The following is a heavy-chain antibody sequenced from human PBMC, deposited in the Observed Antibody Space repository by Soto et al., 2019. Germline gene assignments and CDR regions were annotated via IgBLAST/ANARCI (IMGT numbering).Heavy chain of an antibody. CDR3: ARDRGRPEYYDFWSGSPHYYYYYGMDV. V-gene: IGHV1-2*04. CDR1: GYTFSGYY. D-gene: IGHD3-3*01. J-gene: IGHJ6*02. Sequence: VSVKLYCNASGYTFSGYYMHWVRQAPGQGLEWMGWINPNSGGTNYAQKFQGWVTMTRDTSISTAYMELSRLRSDDTAVYYCARDRGRPEYYDFWSGSPHYYYYYGMDVWGQGTTVTVSS. CDR2: INPNSGGT.